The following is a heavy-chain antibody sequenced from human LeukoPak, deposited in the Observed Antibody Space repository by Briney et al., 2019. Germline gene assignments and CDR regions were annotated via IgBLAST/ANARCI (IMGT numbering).Heavy chain of an antibody. Sequence: ASVKVSCKASGYTFTSYGISWVRQAPGQGLEWMGWISAYNGNTNYAQKLQGRVTMTTDTSTSTAYMELRSLRSDDTAVYYCARSHVEGYDFWSGYYTGYYYGMDVWGQGTTVTVSS. CDR2: ISAYNGNT. D-gene: IGHD3-3*01. J-gene: IGHJ6*02. CDR3: ARSHVEGYDFWSGYYTGYYYGMDV. CDR1: GYTFTSYG. V-gene: IGHV1-18*01.